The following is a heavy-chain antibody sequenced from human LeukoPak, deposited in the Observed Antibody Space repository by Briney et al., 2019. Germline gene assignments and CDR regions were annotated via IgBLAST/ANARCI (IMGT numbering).Heavy chain of an antibody. J-gene: IGHJ5*02. CDR3: ARDGGGGWFDP. D-gene: IGHD3-16*01. V-gene: IGHV4-59*01. CDR2: IYYTGST. Sequence: SETLSLTCTVSGGSINSYSWNWIRQPPGKGLEWIGFIYYTGSTNCNPSLRSRVTISLDTSKNQFSLKLSSVTAADTAIYYCARDGGGGWFDPWGQGTLVTVSS. CDR1: GGSINSYS.